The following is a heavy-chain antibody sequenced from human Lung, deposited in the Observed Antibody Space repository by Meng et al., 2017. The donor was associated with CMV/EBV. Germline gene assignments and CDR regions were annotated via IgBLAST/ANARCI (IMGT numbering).Heavy chain of an antibody. CDR1: GFTFSSYW. J-gene: IGHJ4*02. V-gene: IGHV3-7*01. CDR3: ARVDFWTDQYYFDY. CDR2: IKQDGSEK. Sequence: GGSLRLXXAASGFTFSSYWMGWVRQAPGKGLEWVANIKQDGSEKYYVDSVKGRFTISRDNAKYSLYLQMNSLRAEDTAVYYCARVDFWTDQYYFDYWGQGTLVTVSS. D-gene: IGHD3/OR15-3a*01.